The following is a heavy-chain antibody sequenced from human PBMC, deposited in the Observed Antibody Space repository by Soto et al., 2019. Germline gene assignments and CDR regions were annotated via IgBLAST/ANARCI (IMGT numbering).Heavy chain of an antibody. CDR1: GFTFSSYS. J-gene: IGHJ6*01. CDR3: ARMNYGLDV. V-gene: IGHV3-64*01. Sequence: EVQLVESGGGLVQPGGSLRLSCAASGFTFSSYSIYWVRRAPGKGLEYVSGISRYGDSTYYANSVKGRFTISRDNSKNTLYLQMGSLRVEDVAVYYCARMNYGLDVWGQGTTVTVSS. CDR2: ISRYGDST.